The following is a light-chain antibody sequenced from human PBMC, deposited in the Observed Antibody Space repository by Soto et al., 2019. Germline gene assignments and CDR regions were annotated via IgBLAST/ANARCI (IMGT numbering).Light chain of an antibody. V-gene: IGLV2-8*01. J-gene: IGLJ2*01. Sequence: QSALTQPPSAPGSPGQSVTISCTGTSSDVGGYNFVSWYQQHPGKAPRLMIYEVNKRPSGVPDRFSGSKSGSTASLTVSGLQAEDEADYYCSSYAGSTNFVVFGGGTKLTVL. CDR3: SSYAGSTNFVV. CDR2: EVN. CDR1: SSDVGGYNF.